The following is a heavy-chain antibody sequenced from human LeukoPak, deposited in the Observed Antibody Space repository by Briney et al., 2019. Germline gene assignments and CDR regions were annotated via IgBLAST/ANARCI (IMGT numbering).Heavy chain of an antibody. J-gene: IGHJ4*02. V-gene: IGHV3-30*02. CDR1: GFTFSSYG. CDR3: AKDPHYDILTGYPEYYFDY. D-gene: IGHD3-9*01. CDR2: IRYDGSNK. Sequence: GGSLRLSCAASGFTFSSYGMHWVRQAPGKGLEWVAFIRYDGSNKYYADSVKGRFTISRDNSKNTLYLQMNSLRAEDTAVYYCAKDPHYDILTGYPEYYFDYWGQGTLVTVSS.